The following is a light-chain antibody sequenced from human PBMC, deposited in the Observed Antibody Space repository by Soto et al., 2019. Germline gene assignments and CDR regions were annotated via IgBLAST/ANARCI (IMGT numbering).Light chain of an antibody. CDR3: QQYGNSPWT. Sequence: EIVLTESPATLSSFPGDRVSLSCRASQSVGTSLAWYQHKPDQAPRLLIYGASGRATGTPDRFSGSGSGTDFSLTISRLEPEDFAVYYCQQYGNSPWTFGQGTKVDIK. J-gene: IGKJ1*01. CDR2: GAS. CDR1: QSVGTS. V-gene: IGKV3-20*01.